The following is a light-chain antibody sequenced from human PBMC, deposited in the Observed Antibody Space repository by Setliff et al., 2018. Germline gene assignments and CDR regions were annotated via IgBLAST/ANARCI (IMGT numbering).Light chain of an antibody. CDR2: EVT. V-gene: IGLV2-14*01. CDR1: SSDIGAYDF. Sequence: QSALAQPASVSGSPGQSITVSCSGTSSDIGAYDFVSWCQHHPGKAPKLMIYEVTNRPSGVSNRFSGPKSGNTASLTISGLQAEDEADYYCCSYTSSSTYVFGTGTKVTVL. CDR3: CSYTSSSTYV. J-gene: IGLJ1*01.